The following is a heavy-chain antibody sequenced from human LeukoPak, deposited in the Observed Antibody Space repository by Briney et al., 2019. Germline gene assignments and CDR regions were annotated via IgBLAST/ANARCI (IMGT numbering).Heavy chain of an antibody. CDR3: AREHIAAAGTFDY. Sequence: PGGSLRLSCAASGFTFSSYWMSWVRQAPGKGLEWVANIKQDGSEKYYVDFVKGRFTISRDNAKNSLYLQMNSLRAEDTAVYYCAREHIAAAGTFDYWGQGTLVTVSS. CDR2: IKQDGSEK. J-gene: IGHJ4*02. V-gene: IGHV3-7*03. D-gene: IGHD6-13*01. CDR1: GFTFSSYW.